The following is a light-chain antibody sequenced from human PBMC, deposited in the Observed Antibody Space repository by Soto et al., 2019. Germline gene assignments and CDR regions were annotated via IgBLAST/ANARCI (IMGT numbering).Light chain of an antibody. V-gene: IGKV1-39*01. CDR2: AAS. J-gene: IGKJ1*01. Sequence: DIQMTQSPSSLSASVGDRVTITCRASQSITYYLNWYQQKPGKAPNLLIYAASSLQGGVPSRFSGSGSGTDFTLTITSLQPEDFATYYCQQSYTSPLTSGQGTKVDIK. CDR3: QQSYTSPLT. CDR1: QSITYY.